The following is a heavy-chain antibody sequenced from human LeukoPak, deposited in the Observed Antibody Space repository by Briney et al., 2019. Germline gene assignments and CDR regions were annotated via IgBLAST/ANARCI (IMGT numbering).Heavy chain of an antibody. Sequence: PGGSLRLSCAASGFTFSSYGMSWVRQAPGKGLEWVANIKQDGSEKYYVDSVKGRFTISRDNAKNSLYLQMNSLRAEDTAVYYCAREFAPTMIVVVNDYRGQGTLVIVSS. CDR1: GFTFSSYG. V-gene: IGHV3-7*01. J-gene: IGHJ4*02. CDR3: AREFAPTMIVVVNDY. CDR2: IKQDGSEK. D-gene: IGHD3-22*01.